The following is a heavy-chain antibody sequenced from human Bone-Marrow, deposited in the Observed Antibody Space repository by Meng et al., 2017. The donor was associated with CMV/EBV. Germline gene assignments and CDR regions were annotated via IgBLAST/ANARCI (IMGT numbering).Heavy chain of an antibody. V-gene: IGHV2-5*01. CDR1: GFSLSTSGGG. D-gene: IGHD4-23*01. Sequence: QISWKESGPTLVKPTHTPTPACTFSGFSLSTSGGGVGWIRQPPGKALEWLALIYWNDDKRYSPSLKSRLTITKDTSKNQVVLTMTNMDPVDTATYYCAHRRKTVGYFDYWGQGTLVTVSS. CDR3: AHRRKTVGYFDY. J-gene: IGHJ4*02. CDR2: IYWNDDK.